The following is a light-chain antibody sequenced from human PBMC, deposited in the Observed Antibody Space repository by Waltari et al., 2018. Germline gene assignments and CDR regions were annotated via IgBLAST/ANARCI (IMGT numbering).Light chain of an antibody. CDR1: QSLLYSSNNQNY. Sequence: DIVMTQSPDSLAVSLGERVTINCKSSQSLLYSSNNQNYLAWYQQKPGQSPKLLIYWASTRESGVPNRFSGSGSGTDFTLTISGLKAEDVAVYYCQQYYSTPYSFGQGTKVEIK. CDR3: QQYYSTPYS. CDR2: WAS. J-gene: IGKJ2*03. V-gene: IGKV4-1*01.